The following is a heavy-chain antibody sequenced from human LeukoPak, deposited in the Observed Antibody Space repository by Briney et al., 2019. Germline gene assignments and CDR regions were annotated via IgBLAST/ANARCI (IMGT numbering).Heavy chain of an antibody. J-gene: IGHJ4*02. Sequence: GGSLRLSCVACGFTFSSYWMSWVRQAPGKGLEWVANIKQDGSEKYYVDSLKGRFTISRDNAKNSLYLQMNSLTDEDTAIYYCARSLRVAVAASYWGQGTLVTVSS. CDR1: GFTFSSYW. CDR2: IKQDGSEK. CDR3: ARSLRVAVAASY. D-gene: IGHD6-19*01. V-gene: IGHV3-7*01.